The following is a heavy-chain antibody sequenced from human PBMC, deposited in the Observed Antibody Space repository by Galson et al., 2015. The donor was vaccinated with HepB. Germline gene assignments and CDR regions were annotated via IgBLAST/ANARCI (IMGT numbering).Heavy chain of an antibody. CDR1: GFYFNRYA. CDR3: AREASPDYQLEHIPIYHLDH. D-gene: IGHD2-2*01. Sequence: SLRLSCAASGFYFNRYAMHWGRQGPGKGLEWVAVISHDGSNSYYADSVKGRFTISRDTSKNTLFLQLNSLRPEDTAVYYCAREASPDYQLEHIPIYHLDHWGQGTLVTVSS. J-gene: IGHJ4*02. V-gene: IGHV3-30-3*01. CDR2: ISHDGSNS.